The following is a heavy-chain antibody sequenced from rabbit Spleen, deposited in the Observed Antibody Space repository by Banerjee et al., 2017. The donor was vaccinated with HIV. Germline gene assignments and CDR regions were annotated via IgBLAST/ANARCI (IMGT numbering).Heavy chain of an antibody. J-gene: IGHJ4*01. D-gene: IGHD4-2*01. CDR3: ARDAAGREDFNL. V-gene: IGHV1S45*01. CDR1: GLDFSSSYW. Sequence: QEQLVESGGDLVKPGASLTLTCKASGLDFSSSYWICWVRQAPGKGLEWIACIDVVKSGSTYYANWAKGRFTISKTSSTTVPLQMTSLTAADTATYFCARDAAGREDFNLWGPGTLVTVS. CDR2: IDVVKSGST.